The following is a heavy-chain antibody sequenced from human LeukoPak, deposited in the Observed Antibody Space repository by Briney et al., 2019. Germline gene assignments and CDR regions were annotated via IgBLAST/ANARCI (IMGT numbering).Heavy chain of an antibody. V-gene: IGHV4-59*01. D-gene: IGHD2-2*01. Sequence: SETLSLTCTVSGGSISSYYWSWIRQPPRKGLEWIGYIYYSGSTNYNPSLKSRVTISVDTSKNQFSLKLSSVTAADTAVYYCACSSTSSPGDFDYWGQGTLVTVSS. CDR3: ACSSTSSPGDFDY. CDR1: GGSISSYY. J-gene: IGHJ4*02. CDR2: IYYSGST.